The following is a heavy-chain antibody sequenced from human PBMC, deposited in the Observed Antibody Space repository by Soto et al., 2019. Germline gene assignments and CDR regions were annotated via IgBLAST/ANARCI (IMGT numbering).Heavy chain of an antibody. D-gene: IGHD5-18*01. CDR3: ARAYTAMVTGAFDI. CDR2: IYYSGST. V-gene: IGHV4-28*01. J-gene: IGHJ3*02. Sequence: SETLSLTCAISGYSISSSNWWGWIRQPPGKGLEWIGYIYYSGSTYYNPSLKSRVTMSVDTSKNQFSLKLSSVTAVDTAVYYCARAYTAMVTGAFDIWGQGTMVTVSS. CDR1: GYSISSSNW.